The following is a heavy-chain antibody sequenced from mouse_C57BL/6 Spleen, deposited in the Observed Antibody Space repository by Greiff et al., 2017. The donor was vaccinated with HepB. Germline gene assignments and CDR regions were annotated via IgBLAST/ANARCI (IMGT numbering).Heavy chain of an antibody. V-gene: IGHV14-4*01. CDR3: TTFDGSPFAY. J-gene: IGHJ3*01. CDR2: IDPENGDT. D-gene: IGHD1-1*01. Sequence: EVQLQESGAELVRPGASVTLSCTVSGFNIKDDYMYWVKQRTEQGLEWIGWIDPENGDTEYASKFQGKATITADTSSNTAYLQLSSLTSEDTAVYYCTTFDGSPFAYWGQGTLVTVSA. CDR1: GFNIKDDY.